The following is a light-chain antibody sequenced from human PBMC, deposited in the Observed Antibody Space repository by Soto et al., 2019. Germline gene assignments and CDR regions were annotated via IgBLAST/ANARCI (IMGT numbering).Light chain of an antibody. CDR3: QQYGVSPLT. CDR2: GAS. Sequence: EIVLTQSPGTLSLSPGERVTLSCRASQNVYINSLAWYQQKPGQTPRLLIYGASTRAAAVPDRFSGSGSGTDFALSIDGLEPEDFVIYYCQQYGVSPLTFGPGTRVD. CDR1: QNVYINS. J-gene: IGKJ3*01. V-gene: IGKV3-20*01.